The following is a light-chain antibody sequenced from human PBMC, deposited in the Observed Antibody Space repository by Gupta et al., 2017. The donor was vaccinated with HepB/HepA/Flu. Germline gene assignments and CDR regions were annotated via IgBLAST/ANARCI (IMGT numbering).Light chain of an antibody. CDR2: DAS. V-gene: IGKV3-11*01. CDR1: QSVSRY. CDR3: HERSTWLT. J-gene: IGKJ4*01. Sequence: EIVLTQSPSTLSLSQGERATLSCRASQSVSRYLAWEQQKPGQSPRLLIYDASNRAMGNTARFSGRGELKDFTRTSSRREEEACDGYYVHERSTWLTFGGGTKVEIK.